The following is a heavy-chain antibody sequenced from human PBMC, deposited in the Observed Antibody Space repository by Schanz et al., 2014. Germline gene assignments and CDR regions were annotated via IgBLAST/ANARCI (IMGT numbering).Heavy chain of an antibody. Sequence: QVQLVQSGAEVKKPGASVKVYCKASGYTFTTYYLHWVRQAPGQGLEWMGIINPTGGSTTYAAKFLGRVTMTSDTSTSTVYMELSRLRSEDMAVYYCVRAPHYGSGRHLDYWGQGTLVTVSS. J-gene: IGHJ4*02. CDR2: INPTGGST. CDR1: GYTFTTYY. D-gene: IGHD3-10*01. V-gene: IGHV1-46*03. CDR3: VRAPHYGSGRHLDY.